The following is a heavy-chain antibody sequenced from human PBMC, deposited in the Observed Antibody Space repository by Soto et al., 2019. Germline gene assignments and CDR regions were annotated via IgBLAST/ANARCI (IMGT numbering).Heavy chain of an antibody. D-gene: IGHD3-3*01. CDR2: IWYDGSNK. V-gene: IGHV3-33*01. CDR3: ARGPYDFIPYYYYGMDV. J-gene: IGHJ6*02. CDR1: GFTFSSYG. Sequence: GGSLRLSCAASGFTFSSYGMHWVRQAPGKGLEWVAVIWYDGSNKYYADSVKGRFTISRDNSKNTLYLQMNSLRAEDTAVYYCARGPYDFIPYYYYGMDVWGQGTTVTVSS.